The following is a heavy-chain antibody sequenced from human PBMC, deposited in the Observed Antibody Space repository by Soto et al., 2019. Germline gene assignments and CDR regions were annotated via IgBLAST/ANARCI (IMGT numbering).Heavy chain of an antibody. Sequence: QVQLQQWGAGLLKPSETLSLTCAVYGGAFSGYYCTWIRQPPGKGLEWIGEINDSGSTSYNPSLKRRVTISVDPSKNQFSLKLTSVTAADTAVYYWVRGHIAARLKTWGQGTMFTVAS. J-gene: IGHJ3*01. V-gene: IGHV4-34*01. CDR1: GGAFSGYY. CDR2: INDSGST. CDR3: VRGHIAARLKT. D-gene: IGHD6-6*01.